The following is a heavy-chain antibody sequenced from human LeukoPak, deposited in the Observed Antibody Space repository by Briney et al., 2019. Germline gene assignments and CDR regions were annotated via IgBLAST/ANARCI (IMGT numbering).Heavy chain of an antibody. Sequence: SETLSLTCTVSGGSVSSGSYYWSWIRQPPGKGLEWIGFISYSGSTTYNPSLKSRVTISLDTSKNQFSLNLSSVTGADTAVYHCARGGPGSGYHYYLDYWGQGTLVTVSS. CDR1: GGSVSSGSYY. J-gene: IGHJ4*02. V-gene: IGHV4-61*01. CDR2: ISYSGST. CDR3: ARGGPGSGYHYYLDY. D-gene: IGHD3-22*01.